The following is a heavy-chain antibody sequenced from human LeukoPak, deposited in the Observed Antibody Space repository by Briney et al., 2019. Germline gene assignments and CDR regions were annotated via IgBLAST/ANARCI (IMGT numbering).Heavy chain of an antibody. CDR1: GFTFSNAW. Sequence: GGPLRLSCAASGFTFSNAWMSWVRQAPGKGLEWVGRIKSKTDGGTTDYAAPVKGRFTISRDDSKNTLYLQMNSLKTEDTAVYYCTTDGRSTFYDYVWGSYRYGEVWGKGTTVTVSS. CDR3: TTDGRSTFYDYVWGSYRYGEV. D-gene: IGHD3-16*02. CDR2: IKSKTDGGTT. V-gene: IGHV3-15*01. J-gene: IGHJ6*04.